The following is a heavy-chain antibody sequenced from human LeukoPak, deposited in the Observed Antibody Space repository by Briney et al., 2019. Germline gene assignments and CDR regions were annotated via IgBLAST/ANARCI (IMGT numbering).Heavy chain of an antibody. J-gene: IGHJ4*02. CDR3: AKSEMGSSSWYVAGLGCYFDY. CDR1: GFTFSSYG. V-gene: IGHV3-23*01. Sequence: PGGSLRLSCAASGFTFSSYGMSWVRLPPGKGLEWVSSINGDSGSTYYADSVKGRFTISRDNSKNTLYLQMNSLRAEDTAVYYCAKSEMGSSSWYVAGLGCYFDYWGQGTLVTVSS. CDR2: INGDSGST. D-gene: IGHD6-13*01.